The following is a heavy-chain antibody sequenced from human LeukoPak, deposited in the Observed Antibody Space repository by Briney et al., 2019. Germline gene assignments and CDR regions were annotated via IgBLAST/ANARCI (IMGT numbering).Heavy chain of an antibody. V-gene: IGHV3-23*01. J-gene: IGHJ5*02. Sequence: PGGSLRLSCAASGFTFSTYGMSWVRQAPGKGLEWVSAITGSGGATYYADSVKGRFTISRDNSKNALYLHMNSLRAEDTALYYCAKSRGWFDPWGQGTLVTVSS. CDR2: ITGSGGAT. CDR1: GFTFSTYG. CDR3: AKSRGWFDP.